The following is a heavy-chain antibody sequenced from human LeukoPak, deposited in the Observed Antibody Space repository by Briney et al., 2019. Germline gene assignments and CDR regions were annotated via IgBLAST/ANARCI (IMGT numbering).Heavy chain of an antibody. CDR1: GGTFSSYA. V-gene: IGHV1-69*05. Sequence: SVKVSCKASGGTFSSYAISWVRQAPGQGLEWMEGIIPIFGTANYAQKFQGRVTITTDESTSTAYMELSSLRSEDTAVYYCARARERYCSSTSCHARLELVPNWFDPWGQGTLVTVSS. D-gene: IGHD2-2*01. CDR3: ARARERYCSSTSCHARLELVPNWFDP. CDR2: IIPIFGTA. J-gene: IGHJ5*02.